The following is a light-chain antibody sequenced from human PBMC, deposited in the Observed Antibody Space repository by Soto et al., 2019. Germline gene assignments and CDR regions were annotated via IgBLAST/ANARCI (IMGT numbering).Light chain of an antibody. CDR3: CSYAGSSTLV. J-gene: IGLJ2*01. V-gene: IGLV2-23*01. Sequence: QSALTQPASVSGSPGQSITISCTGTSSDVGSYNLVSWYQQQPGKAPKLMIYEGSKRPSGVSNRFSGSKSGNTASLTISGLQAEDEADYYCCSYAGSSTLVFGGGTTLTVL. CDR1: SSDVGSYNL. CDR2: EGS.